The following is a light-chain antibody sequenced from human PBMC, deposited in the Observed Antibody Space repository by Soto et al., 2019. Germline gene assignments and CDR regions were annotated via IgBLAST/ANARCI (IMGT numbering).Light chain of an antibody. V-gene: IGKV1-39*01. CDR3: QQSYSTPRT. J-gene: IGKJ1*01. CDR2: AAS. Sequence: IQLTPSPSTLSASVGDRFTITFRASQSISSWLAWYQQKPGKAPKLLIYAASSLQSGVPSRFSGSGSGTDFTLTISSLQPEDFATYYCQQSYSTPRTFGQGTKVDVK. CDR1: QSISSW.